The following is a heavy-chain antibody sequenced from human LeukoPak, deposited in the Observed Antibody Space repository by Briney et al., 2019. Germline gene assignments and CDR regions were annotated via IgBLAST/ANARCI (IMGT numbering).Heavy chain of an antibody. CDR2: ISGSGGST. CDR3: ARERRYSGSYCDY. J-gene: IGHJ4*02. CDR1: GFTFSSYA. V-gene: IGHV3-23*01. Sequence: GRSLRLSCAASGFTFSSYAMSWVRQAPGKGLEWVSAISGSGGSTYYADSVKGRFTISRDNSKNTLYLQMNSLRAEDTAVYYCARERRYSGSYCDYWGQGTLVTVSS. D-gene: IGHD1-26*01.